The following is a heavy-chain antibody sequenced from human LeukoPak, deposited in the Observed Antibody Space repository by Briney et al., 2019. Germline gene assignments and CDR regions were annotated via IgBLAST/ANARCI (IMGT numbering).Heavy chain of an antibody. J-gene: IGHJ4*02. CDR2: IKSKTDGGTT. D-gene: IGHD3-9*01. V-gene: IGHV3-15*01. Sequence: GGSLRLSCAASGFTFSNAWMSWVRQAPGRGVGWVGRIKSKTDGGTTDYAAPVKGRFTISRDDSKDTLYLQMNSLKTEDTAVYYCTTEWRGYDILTGYYTFDYWGQGTLVTVSS. CDR1: GFTFSNAW. CDR3: TTEWRGYDILTGYYTFDY.